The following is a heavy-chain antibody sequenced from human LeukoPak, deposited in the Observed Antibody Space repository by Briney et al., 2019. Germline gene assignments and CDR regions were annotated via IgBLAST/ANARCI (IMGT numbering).Heavy chain of an antibody. CDR2: INSDGSYI. CDR3: AITYFYDSRGYYSFQH. Sequence: QPGGSLRLSCSASGFTFSLYAMHWVRQAPGKGLEYVSAINSDGSYIYYADSVKGRFTISRDNSKNTLYLQMNSLRAEDTAVYFCAITYFYDSRGYYSFQHWGQGTLVTVSS. V-gene: IGHV3-64*04. D-gene: IGHD3-22*01. J-gene: IGHJ1*01. CDR1: GFTFSLYA.